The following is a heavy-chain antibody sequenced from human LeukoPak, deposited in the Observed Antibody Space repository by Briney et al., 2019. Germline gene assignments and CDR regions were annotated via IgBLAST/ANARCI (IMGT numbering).Heavy chain of an antibody. CDR2: INPNSGGT. D-gene: IGHD3-22*01. J-gene: IGHJ4*02. V-gene: IGHV1-2*02. CDR3: ARDLEYCYDSSGYYYSD. CDR1: GYTFTGYY. Sequence: ASVKVSCKASGYTFTGYYMHWVRQAPGQGLEWMGWINPNSGGTNYAQKFQGRVTMTRDTSISTAYMELSRLRSDDTAVYYCARDLEYCYDSSGYYYSDWGQGTLVTVSS.